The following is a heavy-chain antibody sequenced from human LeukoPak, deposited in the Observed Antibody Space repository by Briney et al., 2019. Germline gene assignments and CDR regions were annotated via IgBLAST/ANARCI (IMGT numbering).Heavy chain of an antibody. J-gene: IGHJ5*02. V-gene: IGHV4-59*01. Sequence: PSETLSLTCAVSGGSISTYYWSWIRQPPGKGLEWIGCVYYGGTTVYNPSFKDRVTISVDTSMNQFSLKVSSVNAADTAVYYCARSNGDYDNWFDPSGQGTLLTVPS. CDR3: ARSNGDYDNWFDP. CDR1: GGSISTYY. D-gene: IGHD4-17*01. CDR2: VYYGGTT.